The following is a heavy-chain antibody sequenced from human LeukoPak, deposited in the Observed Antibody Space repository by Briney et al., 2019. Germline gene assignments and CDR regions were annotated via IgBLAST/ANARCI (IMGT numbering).Heavy chain of an antibody. CDR3: ARDGMAVAVTGIDY. J-gene: IGHJ4*02. CDR2: IYYSGST. D-gene: IGHD6-19*01. V-gene: IGHV4-59*12. Sequence: SETLSLTCTVSGGSISSYYWSWIRQPPGKGLEWIGYIYYSGSTNYNPSLKSRVTMSVDTSKNQFSLKLSSVTAADTAVYYCARDGMAVAVTGIDYWGQGTLVTVSS. CDR1: GGSISSYY.